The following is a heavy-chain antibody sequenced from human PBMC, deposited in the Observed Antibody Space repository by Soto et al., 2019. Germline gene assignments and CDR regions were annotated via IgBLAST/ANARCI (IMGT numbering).Heavy chain of an antibody. D-gene: IGHD3-9*01. CDR1: GGSIGNYY. Sequence: KTSETLSLTCTVSGGSIGNYYWTWIRQPPGKGLEWIGYTYYSGSTSYNPSLKSRVTISVDTSKNQFSLKLRSVTSADTAVYYCARDRGYYDLLTEDYTASLIDYWGQGTLVTVSS. CDR3: ARDRGYYDLLTEDYTASLIDY. CDR2: TYYSGST. V-gene: IGHV4-59*01. J-gene: IGHJ4*02.